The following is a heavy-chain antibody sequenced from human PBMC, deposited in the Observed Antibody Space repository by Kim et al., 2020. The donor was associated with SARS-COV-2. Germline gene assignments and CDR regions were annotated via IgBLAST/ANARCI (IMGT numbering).Heavy chain of an antibody. Sequence: SAQKFQGRVTMTRDTSTSTVYMELSSLRSEDTAVYYCARSVNWNYAINDYWGQGTLVTVSS. J-gene: IGHJ4*02. CDR3: ARSVNWNYAINDY. D-gene: IGHD1-7*01. V-gene: IGHV1-46*01.